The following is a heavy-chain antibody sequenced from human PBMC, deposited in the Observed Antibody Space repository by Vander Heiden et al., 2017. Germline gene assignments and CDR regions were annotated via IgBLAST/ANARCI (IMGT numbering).Heavy chain of an antibody. D-gene: IGHD6-19*01. Sequence: EVQLLESGGGLVQPGGSLRLSCAASGSPFSSHGMSWVRQAPGKGLEWVSAISGSGGSTYYADSVKGRFTISRDNSKNTLYLQMNSLRAEDTAVYYCAKAGPISSGWDGFDYWGQGTLVTVSS. V-gene: IGHV3-23*01. J-gene: IGHJ4*02. CDR3: AKAGPISSGWDGFDY. CDR1: GSPFSSHG. CDR2: ISGSGGST.